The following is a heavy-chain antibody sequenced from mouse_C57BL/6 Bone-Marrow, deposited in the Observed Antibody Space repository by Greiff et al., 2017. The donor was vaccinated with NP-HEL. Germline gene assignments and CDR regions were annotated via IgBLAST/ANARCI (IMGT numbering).Heavy chain of an antibody. D-gene: IGHD2-3*01. V-gene: IGHV1-61*01. CDR1: GYTFTSYW. CDR2: IYPSDSET. Sequence: QVQLQQPGAELVRPGSSVKLSCKASGYTFTSYWMDWVKQRPGQGLEWIGNIYPSDSETHYNQKFKDKATLTVAKSSSTAYVQLSSLTSEDSAVYYCARGMVFDYWGQGTTLTVSS. J-gene: IGHJ2*01. CDR3: ARGMVFDY.